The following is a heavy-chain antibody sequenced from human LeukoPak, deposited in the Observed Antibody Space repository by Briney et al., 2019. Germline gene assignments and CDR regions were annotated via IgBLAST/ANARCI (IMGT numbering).Heavy chain of an antibody. Sequence: GGSLRLSCAASGFTFSSYWMSWVRQAPGKGLEWVANIKQDGSEKYYVDSVKGRFTISRDNAKNSLYLQMNSLRAEDTAVYYCARDPLYSYGYDFDYWAREPWSPSPQ. CDR1: GFTFSSYW. D-gene: IGHD5-18*01. J-gene: IGHJ4*02. CDR3: ARDPLYSYGYDFDY. V-gene: IGHV3-7*01. CDR2: IKQDGSEK.